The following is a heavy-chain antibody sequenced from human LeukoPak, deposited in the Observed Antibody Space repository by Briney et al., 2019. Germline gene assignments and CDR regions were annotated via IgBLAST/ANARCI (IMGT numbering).Heavy chain of an antibody. CDR2: IGGTNGRT. CDR3: AKHYYDSSGTPRYFDY. Sequence: GGSLRLSCAASGFTFSSYAMSWVRQAPGKGLEWVSAIGGTNGRTYYADSVKGRFAISRDNSKNTQYLQMNSLRDEDTAVYYCAKHYYDSSGTPRYFDYWGQGTLVTVSS. V-gene: IGHV3-23*01. CDR1: GFTFSSYA. D-gene: IGHD3-22*01. J-gene: IGHJ4*02.